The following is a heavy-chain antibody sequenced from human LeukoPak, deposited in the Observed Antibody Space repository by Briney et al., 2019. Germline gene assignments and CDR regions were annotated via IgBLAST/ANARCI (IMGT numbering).Heavy chain of an antibody. Sequence: GGSLRLSCAASGFTFDDYGMSWVRQAPGKGLEWVSGINWNGGSTGYADSVKGRFTISRDNAKNSLYLQMNSLRAEDTALYHCARGSVAGTDIYHYMDVWGKGTTVTISS. V-gene: IGHV3-20*01. D-gene: IGHD6-19*01. CDR2: INWNGGST. J-gene: IGHJ6*03. CDR1: GFTFDDYG. CDR3: ARGSVAGTDIYHYMDV.